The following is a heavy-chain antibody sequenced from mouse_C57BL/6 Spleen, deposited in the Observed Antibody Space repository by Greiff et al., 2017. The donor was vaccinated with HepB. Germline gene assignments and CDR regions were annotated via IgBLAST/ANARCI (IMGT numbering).Heavy chain of an antibody. Sequence: QVQLKQPGAELVKPGASVKLSCKASGYTFTSYWMHWVKQRPGQGLEWIGMIHPNSGSTNYNEKFKSKATLTVDTSSSTAYMQRSSLTSEDSAVYYCERDGYYGYWGKGTTLTVSS. V-gene: IGHV1-64*01. D-gene: IGHD2-3*01. CDR3: ERDGYYGY. CDR2: IHPNSGST. CDR1: GYTFTSYW. J-gene: IGHJ2*01.